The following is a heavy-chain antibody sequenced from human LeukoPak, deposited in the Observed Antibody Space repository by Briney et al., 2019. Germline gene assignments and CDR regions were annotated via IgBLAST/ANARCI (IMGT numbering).Heavy chain of an antibody. J-gene: IGHJ3*02. CDR1: GFTFSNYA. D-gene: IGHD3-16*02. V-gene: IGHV3-23*01. CDR2: ISGSGDST. CDR3: ARVYGGDYVWGSYRYLGAFDI. Sequence: GGSLRLSCAASGFTFSNYAMTWVRQAPVKGLEWVSGISGSGDSTYYADSVKGRFTISRDNSKNTLYLQMNSLRAEDTAVYYCARVYGGDYVWGSYRYLGAFDIWGQGTMVTVSS.